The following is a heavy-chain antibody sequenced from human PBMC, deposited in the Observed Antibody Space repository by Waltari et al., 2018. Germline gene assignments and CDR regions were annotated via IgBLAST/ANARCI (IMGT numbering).Heavy chain of an antibody. V-gene: IGHV1-69*14. CDR2: IIPIFGTA. CDR1: GGTFSSYA. Sequence: QVQLVQSGAEVKKPGSSVKVSCKASGGTFSSYAISWVRQAPGQGLEWMGGIIPIFGTANYAQKFQGRVTTPADKSTSTAYMELSSLRSEYTAVYYCATPLRGSSWLNAFDIWGQGTMVTVSS. D-gene: IGHD6-13*01. J-gene: IGHJ3*02. CDR3: ATPLRGSSWLNAFDI.